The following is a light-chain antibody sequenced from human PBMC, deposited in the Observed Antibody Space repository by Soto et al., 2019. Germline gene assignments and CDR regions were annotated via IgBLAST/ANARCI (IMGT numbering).Light chain of an antibody. Sequence: EIVLTQSPATLSLSPGERATLSCSASQSVSSYLAWYQQKPGQAPRLLIYDASNRATGIPARFSGSGSGTDFTLTISSLEPEDFAVYYCQQRSNWPITLGQGTKLEI. J-gene: IGKJ5*01. CDR2: DAS. CDR3: QQRSNWPIT. CDR1: QSVSSY. V-gene: IGKV3-11*01.